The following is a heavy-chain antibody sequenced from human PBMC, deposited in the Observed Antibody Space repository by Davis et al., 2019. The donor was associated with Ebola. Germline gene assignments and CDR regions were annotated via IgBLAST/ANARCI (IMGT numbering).Heavy chain of an antibody. CDR3: ARESGGGIDY. CDR1: GFSLSDST. V-gene: IGHV3-73*01. J-gene: IGHJ4*02. CDR2: IRSKPKGYAT. Sequence: GESLKISCAASGFSLSDSTIHWVRQASGKGLEWVGRIRSKPKGYATAYAASVKGRFTISRDDSENTSYLQMNSLKIEDTAVYYCARESGGGIDYWGQGTLVTVSS. D-gene: IGHD1-26*01.